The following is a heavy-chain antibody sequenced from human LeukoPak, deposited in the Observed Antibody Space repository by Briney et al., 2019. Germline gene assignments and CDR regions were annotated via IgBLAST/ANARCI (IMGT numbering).Heavy chain of an antibody. CDR3: ASHFDFWSGYFTS. Sequence: PSETLSLTCTVSGGSISLYYWTWLRQPPGKGLEWIGYVYSSGSTDYNPSLKSRVTMSLDTSKTQFSLRLTSVTAADTAVYYCASHFDFWSGYFTSWGQGTLVTVSS. D-gene: IGHD3-3*01. V-gene: IGHV4-4*08. CDR1: GGSISLYY. CDR2: VYSSGST. J-gene: IGHJ5*02.